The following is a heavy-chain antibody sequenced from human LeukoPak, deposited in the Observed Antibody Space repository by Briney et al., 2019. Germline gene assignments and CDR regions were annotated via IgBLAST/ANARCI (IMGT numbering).Heavy chain of an antibody. D-gene: IGHD5-12*01. V-gene: IGHV3-23*01. CDR3: AKLYGGYGNY. Sequence: PGGSLRLSCAASGFTFSSYAMSWVRQAPGKGLEWVSVISGSGDGTYYADSVKGRFTISRDNSKNTLYLQMNSLRAEDTAVYYCAKLYGGYGNYWGQGTLVTVSS. CDR2: ISGSGDGT. CDR1: GFTFSSYA. J-gene: IGHJ4*02.